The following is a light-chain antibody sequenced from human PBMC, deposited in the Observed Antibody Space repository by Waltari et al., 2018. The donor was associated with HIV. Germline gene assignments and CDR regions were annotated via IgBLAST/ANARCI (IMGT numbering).Light chain of an antibody. CDR2: RNN. CDR1: SSNIGSNY. Sequence: QSVLTQPPSASGTPGQRVTISCSGSSSNIGSNYEYWYQQFPGTAPKLLIYRNNQRPSGVPDRFSGSKSGTSASLAISGLRSEDEADYYCAAWDDSLSGWVFGGGTKLTVL. J-gene: IGLJ3*02. CDR3: AAWDDSLSGWV. V-gene: IGLV1-47*01.